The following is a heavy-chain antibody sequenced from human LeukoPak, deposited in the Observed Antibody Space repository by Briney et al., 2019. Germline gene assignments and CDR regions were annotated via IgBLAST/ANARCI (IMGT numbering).Heavy chain of an antibody. CDR1: GYTFSSYG. CDR2: ISTYNGNT. CDR3: ARDGYFDF. Sequence: ASVKVSCKASGYTFSSYGIAWVRQAPGQGLEWMGWISTYNGNTNYAQKLQGRVTMTSDTSTSTAYMELRSLTSDDTAVCFCARDGYFDFWGQGTLVTVSS. J-gene: IGHJ4*02. V-gene: IGHV1-18*01.